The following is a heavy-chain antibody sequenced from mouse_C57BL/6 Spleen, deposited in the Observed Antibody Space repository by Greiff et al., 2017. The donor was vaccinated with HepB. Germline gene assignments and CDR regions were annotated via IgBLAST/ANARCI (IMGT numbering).Heavy chain of an antibody. J-gene: IGHJ2*01. D-gene: IGHD1-1*01. CDR3: ARDYYGSSLDY. CDR1: GYAFTNYL. V-gene: IGHV1-54*01. CDR2: INPGSGGT. Sequence: VQLQQSGAELVRPGTSVKVSCKASGYAFTNYLIEWVKQRPGQGLEWIGVINPGSGGTNYNEKFKGKATLTADKSSSTAYTQLSSLTSEDSAVYFCARDYYGSSLDYWGQGTTLTVSS.